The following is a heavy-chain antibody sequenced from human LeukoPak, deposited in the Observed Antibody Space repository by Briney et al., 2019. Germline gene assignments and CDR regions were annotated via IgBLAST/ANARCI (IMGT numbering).Heavy chain of an antibody. CDR3: ARAPRTYYDSSAYYPFDY. D-gene: IGHD3-22*01. V-gene: IGHV1-18*01. CDR1: GYTFISYD. CDR2: ISAYNGDT. Sequence: ASVKVSCKASGYTFISYDISWVRQAPGQGLEWMGWISAYNGDTNYAQNLQGRVTMTTDTSTSTAYMELRSLRSDDTAVYYWARAPRTYYDSSAYYPFDYWGQGTLVTVSS. J-gene: IGHJ4*02.